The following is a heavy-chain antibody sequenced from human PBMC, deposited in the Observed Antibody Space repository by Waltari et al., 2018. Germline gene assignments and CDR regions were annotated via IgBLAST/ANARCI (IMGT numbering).Heavy chain of an antibody. Sequence: QVQLQQWGAGLLKPSETLSLTCAVYGGSFSGYYWSWIRQPPGKGLEWIGEINHSGSTNYNPSLKSRVTISVDTSKNQFALKLSSVTAADTAVYYCARRRRWNYVGVLAFDIWGQGTTVTVSS. CDR3: ARRRRWNYVGVLAFDI. CDR1: GGSFSGYY. V-gene: IGHV4-34*01. CDR2: INHSGST. D-gene: IGHD1-7*01. J-gene: IGHJ3*02.